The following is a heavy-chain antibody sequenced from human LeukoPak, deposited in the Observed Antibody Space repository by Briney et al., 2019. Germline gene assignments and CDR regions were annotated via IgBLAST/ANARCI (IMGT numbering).Heavy chain of an antibody. D-gene: IGHD6-19*01. CDR1: GFTFSSYG. CDR2: ISYDGSNK. J-gene: IGHJ4*02. V-gene: IGHV3-30*03. CDR3: AGGSSGWYSDY. Sequence: PGGSLRLSCAASGFTFSSYGMHWVRQAPGKGLEWVAVISYDGSNKYYADSVKGRFTISRDNSKNTLYLQMNSLRAEDTAVYYCAGGSSGWYSDYWGQGTLVTVSS.